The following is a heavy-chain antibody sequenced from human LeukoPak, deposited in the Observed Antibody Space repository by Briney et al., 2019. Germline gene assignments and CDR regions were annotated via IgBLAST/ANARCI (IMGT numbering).Heavy chain of an antibody. D-gene: IGHD4-23*01. Sequence: GGSLRLSCAASGFAFSSYAMSWVRQAPGKGLEWVSYISSSGSTIYYADSVKGRFTISRDNAKNSLYLQMNSLRAEDTAVYYCARESVVTPFDYWGQGTLVTVSS. CDR2: ISSSGSTI. CDR1: GFAFSSYA. J-gene: IGHJ4*02. V-gene: IGHV3-48*04. CDR3: ARESVVTPFDY.